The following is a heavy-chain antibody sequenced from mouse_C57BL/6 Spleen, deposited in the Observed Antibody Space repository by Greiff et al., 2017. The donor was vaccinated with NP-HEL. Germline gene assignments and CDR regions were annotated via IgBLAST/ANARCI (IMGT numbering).Heavy chain of an antibody. CDR3: TREDSNHTGHYFDY. CDR1: GFTFSSYA. J-gene: IGHJ2*01. V-gene: IGHV5-9-1*02. D-gene: IGHD2-5*01. Sequence: EVHLVESGEGLVKPGGSLKLSCAASGFTFSSYAMSWVRQTPEKRLEWVAYISSGGDYIYYADTVKGRFTISRDNARNTLYLQMSSLKSEDTAMYYCTREDSNHTGHYFDYWGQGTTLTVSS. CDR2: ISSGGDYI.